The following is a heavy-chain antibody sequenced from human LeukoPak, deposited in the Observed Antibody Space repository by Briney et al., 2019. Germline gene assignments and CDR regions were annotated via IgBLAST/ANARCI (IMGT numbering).Heavy chain of an antibody. CDR3: ARFDFWSGFDY. D-gene: IGHD3-3*01. Sequence: SDTLSLTCAVSDYSITNGRYWGWIRQSPGKGLEFIGNIFYSGTTYYNPSLKSRVTISVDTSKNEFSLKLTAVTAADTAIYYCARFDFWSGFDYWGRGSRVTVSS. V-gene: IGHV4-38-2*01. J-gene: IGHJ4*02. CDR1: DYSITNGRY. CDR2: IFYSGTT.